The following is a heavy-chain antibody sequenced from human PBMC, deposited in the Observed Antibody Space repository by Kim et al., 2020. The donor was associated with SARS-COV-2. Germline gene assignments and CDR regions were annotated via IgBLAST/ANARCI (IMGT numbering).Heavy chain of an antibody. CDR2: ISAGT. D-gene: IGHD3-10*01. CDR3: AKESYGSGTYSRHYYGMDV. V-gene: IGHV3-23*01. Sequence: GGSLRLSCAASGFTFSSYAMNWVRQAPGKGLAWVSAISAGTYDADSVKGRFIISRDNSKNTLYLQMNGLGAEATAVYYFAKESYGSGTYSRHYYGMDVCGEGFTVTV. J-gene: IGHJ6*01. CDR1: GFTFSSYA.